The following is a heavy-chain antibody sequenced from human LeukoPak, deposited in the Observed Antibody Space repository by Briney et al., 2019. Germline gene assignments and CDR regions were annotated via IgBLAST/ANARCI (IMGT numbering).Heavy chain of an antibody. Sequence: AASVKVSCKASGYTFTSYGISWVRQAPGQGLEWMGWISAYNGNTNYAQKLQGRVTMITDTSTSTAYMELRSLRSDDTAVYYCARDLSLVAVAGPYNYGMDVWGQGTTVTVSS. CDR3: ARDLSLVAVAGPYNYGMDV. D-gene: IGHD6-19*01. CDR2: ISAYNGNT. V-gene: IGHV1-18*01. J-gene: IGHJ6*02. CDR1: GYTFTSYG.